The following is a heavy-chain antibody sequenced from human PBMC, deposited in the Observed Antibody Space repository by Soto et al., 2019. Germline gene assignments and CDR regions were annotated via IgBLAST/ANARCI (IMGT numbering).Heavy chain of an antibody. CDR2: ISGSGGNT. D-gene: IGHD2-21*01. J-gene: IGHJ5*02. CDR1: GFTFSTFA. CDR3: AKCDGLMTTSGGWCNGFDP. V-gene: IGHV3-23*01. Sequence: EVQLLESGGSLGQPGGSLRLSCAASGFTFSTFAMNWVRQAPGEGLEWVSSISGSGGNTQYADSVKGRVTIARDNSKNTLYLQMITLRAEDTAVYYSAKCDGLMTTSGGWCNGFDPWGQGTLVIVSS.